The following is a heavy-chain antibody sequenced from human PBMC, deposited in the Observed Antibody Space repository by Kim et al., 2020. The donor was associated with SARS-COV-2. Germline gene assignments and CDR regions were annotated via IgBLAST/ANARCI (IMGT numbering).Heavy chain of an antibody. CDR2: IFYSGST. V-gene: IGHV4-59*01. D-gene: IGHD2-8*01. CDR1: GGSIGSYY. CDR3: AKGGPNWFDP. Sequence: SETLSLTCTVSGGSIGSYYWSWIRQPPGKVLEWIGYIFYSGSTNYNPSLKSRVTILVDTSKNQFSLKLNSVTAADTAVYYCAKGGPNWFDPWGQGTLVTVSS. J-gene: IGHJ5*02.